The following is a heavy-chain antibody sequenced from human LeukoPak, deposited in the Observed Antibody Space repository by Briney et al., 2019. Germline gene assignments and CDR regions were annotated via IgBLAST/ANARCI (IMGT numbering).Heavy chain of an antibody. CDR2: IIYSGGAT. CDR3: AKDGLYYDGSEHVYYFDS. Sequence: AGGSLRLSCAASGFTFIRSAMTWVRQGPGTGLEFVASIIYSGGATYYADSVKGRFTISRDNSKNTLYLQMNSLRAEDTALYYCAKDGLYYDGSEHVYYFDSWGQGTLVTVSS. V-gene: IGHV3-23*01. J-gene: IGHJ4*02. D-gene: IGHD3-22*01. CDR1: GFTFIRSA.